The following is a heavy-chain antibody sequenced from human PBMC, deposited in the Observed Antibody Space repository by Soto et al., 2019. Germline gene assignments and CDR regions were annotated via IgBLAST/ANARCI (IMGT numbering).Heavy chain of an antibody. J-gene: IGHJ5*01. D-gene: IGHD2-8*01. CDR1: GDSISSYY. Sequence: PSETLSLTCAVSGDSISSYYCMWIRQPPGKGLESIGYLYYGRSANYNPSLKSRVALSVDTSNNQLSLQLNSVTPDDTAVYYCARLIGDSWLDSWGQGTLVTVSS. CDR2: LYYGRSA. V-gene: IGHV4-59*04. CDR3: ARLIGDSWLDS.